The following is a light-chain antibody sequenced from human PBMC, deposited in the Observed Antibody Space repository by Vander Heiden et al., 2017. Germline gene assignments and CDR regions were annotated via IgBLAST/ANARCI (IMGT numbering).Light chain of an antibody. J-gene: IGKJ5*01. CDR3: QQDGSSPIT. CDR1: QSVSSSY. CDR2: GAS. V-gene: IGKV3-20*01. Sequence: EIVLTQSPGTLSLSPGERATLSCRASQSVSSSYLAWYQQKPGQAPRLLIYGASSRATGIPDRFSGSGSGTDFPLTISRLEPEDFAVYYCQQDGSSPITFGQGTRLEIK.